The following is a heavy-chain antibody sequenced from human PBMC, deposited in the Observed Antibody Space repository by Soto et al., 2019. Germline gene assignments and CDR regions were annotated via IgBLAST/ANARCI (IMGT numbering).Heavy chain of an antibody. Sequence: GGSLRLSCAASGFTFSSYGIHWVRQAPGKGLEWVAVVSYDGSNKYYADSVKGRFTISRDNSKNTLYLQMNSLRAEDTAVYYCARGDKGGFDLWGQGTTVTVSS. J-gene: IGHJ3*01. CDR1: GFTFSSYG. CDR2: VSYDGSNK. V-gene: IGHV3-30*03. CDR3: ARGDKGGFDL. D-gene: IGHD2-21*02.